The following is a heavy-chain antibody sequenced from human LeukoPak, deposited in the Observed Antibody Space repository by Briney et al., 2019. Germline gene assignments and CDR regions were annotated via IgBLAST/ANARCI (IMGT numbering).Heavy chain of an antibody. CDR1: GFTFSSYA. J-gene: IGHJ4*02. Sequence: GGSLRLSCAASGFTFSSYAMHWVRQAPGKGLEWVAVISYDGSNKYYADSVKGRFTISRDNSKNTLYLQMNSLRAEDTAVYYCARDPQLYYYDSSGYQTRFDYWSQGTLVTVSS. D-gene: IGHD3-22*01. V-gene: IGHV3-30-3*01. CDR3: ARDPQLYYYDSSGYQTRFDY. CDR2: ISYDGSNK.